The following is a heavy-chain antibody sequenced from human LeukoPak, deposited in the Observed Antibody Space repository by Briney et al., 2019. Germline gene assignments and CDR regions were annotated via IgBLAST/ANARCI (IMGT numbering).Heavy chain of an antibody. CDR2: FDPEHGET. V-gene: IGHV1-24*01. CDR1: GYTFTGYY. D-gene: IGHD2-15*01. CDR3: ATAIVVVAASTAAFDI. Sequence: GASVKVSCKTSGYTFTGYYMHWVRQAPGQGLEWMGGFDPEHGETVYAQKFQGRVTMTEDTSTDTAYMELTSLRSEDTAVYYCATAIVVVAASTAAFDIWGQGTMVTVSS. J-gene: IGHJ3*02.